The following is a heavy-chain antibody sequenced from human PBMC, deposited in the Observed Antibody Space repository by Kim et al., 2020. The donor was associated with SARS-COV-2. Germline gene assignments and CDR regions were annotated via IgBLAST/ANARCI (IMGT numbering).Heavy chain of an antibody. V-gene: IGHV3-43D*03. Sequence: YYADSVKRRFTNTRDNSKSSMYLQMNSLRAEDTALYYCAKDAAVAGYYFDYWGQGTLVTVSS. CDR3: AKDAAVAGYYFDY. D-gene: IGHD6-19*01. J-gene: IGHJ4*02.